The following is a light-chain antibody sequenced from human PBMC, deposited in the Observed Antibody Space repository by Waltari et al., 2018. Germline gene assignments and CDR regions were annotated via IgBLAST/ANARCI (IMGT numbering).Light chain of an antibody. V-gene: IGKV3-20*01. Sequence: EIVLTQSPDTLSLSPGERATLSCRASQRVSSTYLVCNQQKPGQAPILLSYGADTRATGIPDRFSGSGSGTDFTLTISRLEPEDFAVYYCQLYDTSHTYTFGQGTKLEIK. CDR1: QRVSSTY. J-gene: IGKJ2*01. CDR2: GAD. CDR3: QLYDTSHTYT.